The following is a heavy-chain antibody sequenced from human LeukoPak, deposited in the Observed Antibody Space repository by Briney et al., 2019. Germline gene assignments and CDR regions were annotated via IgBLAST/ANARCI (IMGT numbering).Heavy chain of an antibody. Sequence: SETLSLTCAVYGGSFSGYYWSWIRQPPGKGLEWIGEINHSGSTNYNPSLKSRVTISVDTSKNQFSLKLSSVTAADTAVYYRARRVTVWGQGTLVTISS. D-gene: IGHD4-17*01. J-gene: IGHJ4*02. CDR2: INHSGST. V-gene: IGHV4-34*01. CDR1: GGSFSGYY. CDR3: ARRVTV.